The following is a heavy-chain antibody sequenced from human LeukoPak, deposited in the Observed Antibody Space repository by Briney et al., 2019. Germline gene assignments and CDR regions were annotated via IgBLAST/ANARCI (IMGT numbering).Heavy chain of an antibody. J-gene: IGHJ4*02. D-gene: IGHD4-17*01. Sequence: SQTLSLTCTVSGGSISSGDYYWSWLRQPPGKGLEWIGYIDDSGSMYYNPSLKSRVTISVDTSKNQFSLKLSSVTAADTAVYYCARVKDGDYFDYWGQGTLVTVSS. CDR3: ARVKDGDYFDY. V-gene: IGHV4-30-4*01. CDR2: IDDSGSM. CDR1: GGSISSGDYY.